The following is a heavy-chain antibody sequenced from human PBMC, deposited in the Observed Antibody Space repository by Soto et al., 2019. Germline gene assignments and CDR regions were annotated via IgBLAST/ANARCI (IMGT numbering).Heavy chain of an antibody. D-gene: IGHD2-2*01. V-gene: IGHV3-23*01. CDR2: FDEKSGDT. Sequence: PGGYLRLSCAASGFTFSICAMTWVRQAPGKGLQWVSFFDEKSGDTQYADSVKGRFTVSRDTSENTLFLQMNSLTAEDTALYYYSKGKIVVVDGGAFDIWGKGKMVNV. CDR3: SKGKIVVVDGGAFDI. J-gene: IGHJ3*02. CDR1: GFTFSICA.